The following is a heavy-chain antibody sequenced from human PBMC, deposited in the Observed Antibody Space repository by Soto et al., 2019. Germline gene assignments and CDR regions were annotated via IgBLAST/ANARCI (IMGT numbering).Heavy chain of an antibody. D-gene: IGHD1-20*01. CDR3: ARITSPGYFDS. CDR1: GFPFSSHW. CDR2: IKQDGSEK. J-gene: IGHJ4*02. Sequence: EVQLVESGGGLVQPGGSLRLSCPASGFPFSSHWMTWVRQAPGKGLEWVAYIKQDGSEKYYVDSVMGRFTMSRDNTQSSLSLQMNTLRVEDSAVYYCARITSPGYFDSWGQGTLVTVSS. V-gene: IGHV3-7*05.